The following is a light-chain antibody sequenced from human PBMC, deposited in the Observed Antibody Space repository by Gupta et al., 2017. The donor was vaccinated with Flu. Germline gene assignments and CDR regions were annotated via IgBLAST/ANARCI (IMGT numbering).Light chain of an antibody. J-gene: IGKJ4*01. CDR1: QSVLYSSNNKNY. CDR2: WAS. Sequence: KSSQSVLYSSNNKNYLAWYQQKPVQPPKLLIYWASTRESGVPDRFSGSGSGTDFTLTISSLQAEDVAVYYCQQYYSTPPVTFGGGTKVEIK. V-gene: IGKV4-1*01. CDR3: QQYYSTPPVT.